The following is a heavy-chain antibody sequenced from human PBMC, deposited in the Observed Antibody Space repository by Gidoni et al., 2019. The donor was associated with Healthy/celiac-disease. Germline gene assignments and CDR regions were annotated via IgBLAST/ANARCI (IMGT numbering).Heavy chain of an antibody. D-gene: IGHD3-22*01. CDR1: GYIFNTYG. CDR2: INGYNGNT. Sequence: QVHLVQSGGEVKKPGTSLSVSCKTSGYIFNTYGITWVRQAPGQGLEWIGWINGYNGNTKYARDVQGRVTMTTDTSTSTAYMELRSLRSDDTAVYYCARSPVGYYDKSAYPYYFDYWGQGTLVTVSS. V-gene: IGHV1-18*04. J-gene: IGHJ4*02. CDR3: ARSPVGYYDKSAYPYYFDY.